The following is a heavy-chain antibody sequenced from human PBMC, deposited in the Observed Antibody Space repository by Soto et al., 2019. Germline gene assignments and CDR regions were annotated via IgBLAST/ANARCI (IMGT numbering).Heavy chain of an antibody. J-gene: IGHJ1*01. Sequence: QVQLVQSGPDLKRPGASMKVSCKASGYTFTSYGISWVRQAPGQGLEWMAWISPLKGRTQYSQKAQGRVTLSTDTSSNTAYMERTTLRVDDTAVYYCAMDYGDRPEYFKHWGQGTLVTV. CDR2: ISPLKGRT. CDR1: GYTFTSYG. D-gene: IGHD4-17*01. V-gene: IGHV1-18*04. CDR3: AMDYGDRPEYFKH.